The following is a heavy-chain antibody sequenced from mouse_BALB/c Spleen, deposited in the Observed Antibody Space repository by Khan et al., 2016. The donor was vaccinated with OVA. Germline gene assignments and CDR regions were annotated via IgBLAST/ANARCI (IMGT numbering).Heavy chain of an antibody. CDR3: AKGVWTYDYALDY. J-gene: IGHJ4*01. CDR2: IWGGGNT. V-gene: IGHV2-6-5*01. Sequence: QVQLKESGPGLVAPSQSLSITCTVSGFSLTDYGVSWIRQPPGKGLEWLGVIWGGGNTYYNSALRSRLSISKDNSKSQVFLEMSSLQTDDTTMYYCAKGVWTYDYALDYWGQGTSGTGSS. CDR1: GFSLTDYG. D-gene: IGHD1-1*02.